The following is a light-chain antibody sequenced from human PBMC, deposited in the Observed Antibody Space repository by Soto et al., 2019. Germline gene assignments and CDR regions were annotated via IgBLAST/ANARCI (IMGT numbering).Light chain of an antibody. CDR3: RLYAGSNNAYV. CDR2: EIT. V-gene: IGLV2-8*01. CDR1: GGDIGGDDY. J-gene: IGLJ1*01. Sequence: QSALTQLTSASASPGQTVTNSRTGTGGDIGGDDYVSCYQQQPGKAPELMIYEITKRPLGGPDRFSGSKSGNAASLTVSGLQAEDGADYYCRLYAGSNNAYVFGTGTKVTVL.